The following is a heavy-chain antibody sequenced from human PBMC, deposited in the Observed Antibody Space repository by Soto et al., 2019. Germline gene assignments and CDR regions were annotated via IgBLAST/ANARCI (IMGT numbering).Heavy chain of an antibody. D-gene: IGHD6-19*01. CDR3: ARPVAGLGGWFDP. CDR2: IYYSGST. J-gene: IGHJ5*02. CDR1: GGSISSYY. Sequence: PSETLSLTCTVSGGSISSYYWSWIRQPPGKGLEWIGYIYYSGSTNYNPSLKSRVTISVDTSKNQFSLKLSSVTAADTAVYYCARPVAGLGGWFDPWGQGTLVTVSS. V-gene: IGHV4-59*08.